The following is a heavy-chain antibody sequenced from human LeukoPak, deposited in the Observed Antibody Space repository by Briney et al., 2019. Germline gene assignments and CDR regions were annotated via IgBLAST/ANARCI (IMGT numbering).Heavy chain of an antibody. V-gene: IGHV4-34*01. D-gene: IGHD2-15*01. CDR3: ARVGYCSGGSCYRGYYYGMDV. J-gene: IGHJ6*02. CDR1: GGSFSGYY. Sequence: SETLSLTCAVYGGSFSGYYWSWVRQPPGKGLEWVGEINHSGRTNYNPSLKSRVTISVDTSKNQFSLKLSSVTAADTAVYYCARVGYCSGGSCYRGYYYGMDVWGQGTTVTVSS. CDR2: INHSGRT.